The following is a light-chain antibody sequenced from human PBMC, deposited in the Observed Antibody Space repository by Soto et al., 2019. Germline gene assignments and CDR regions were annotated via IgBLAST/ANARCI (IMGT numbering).Light chain of an antibody. J-gene: IGLJ1*01. CDR2: DVS. Sequence: QYVLTQPASVSGSPGQSTTIACTGTSSDVGGYNYVSWYQQHPGKAPKLMIYDVSNRPSGVSNRFSGSKSGNTASLTISGLQAEDEADYYCSSYTSSSTLDYVFGTGNKVTVL. CDR1: SSDVGGYNY. CDR3: SSYTSSSTLDYV. V-gene: IGLV2-14*01.